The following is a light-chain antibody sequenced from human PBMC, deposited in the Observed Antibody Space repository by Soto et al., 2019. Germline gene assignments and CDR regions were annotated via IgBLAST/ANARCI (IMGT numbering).Light chain of an antibody. CDR2: DAT. CDR3: QQSYSTPPIT. CDR1: QSISSW. J-gene: IGKJ5*01. Sequence: DIQMTQSPSALSASVGDRATITCRASQSISSWLAWYQQKPGKAPKLLIYDATPLQNGAPSLYSGSGSGTKFSLTISSLQPDEFATYYCQQSYSTPPITFGQGTRLEIK. V-gene: IGKV1-5*01.